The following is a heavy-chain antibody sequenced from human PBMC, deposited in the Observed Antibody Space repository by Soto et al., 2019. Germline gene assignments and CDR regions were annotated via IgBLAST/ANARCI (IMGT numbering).Heavy chain of an antibody. Sequence: EVQLVESGGGLVQPGESQRLSCAASGFTVSNNYMSWVRQAPGKGLEWVSFIYSGGNTYYADSVKGRFTISRDKSKNTLYLQMNNLRVEDTAVYYCTRRPGSWGQGTLVTVSS. V-gene: IGHV3-66*01. CDR3: TRRPGS. CDR1: GFTVSNNY. CDR2: IYSGGNT. J-gene: IGHJ5*02. D-gene: IGHD7-27*01.